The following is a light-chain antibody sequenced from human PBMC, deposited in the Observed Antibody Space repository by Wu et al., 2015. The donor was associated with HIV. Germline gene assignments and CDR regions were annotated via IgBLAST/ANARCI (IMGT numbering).Light chain of an antibody. J-gene: IGKJ1*01. CDR3: QQRANWPRT. CDR1: RSINSL. Sequence: LLTQSPATLSLSPGERATLSCRASRSINSLLSWYQHKPDQPPRLLIYAASQRATGIPARFSGRGSGTEFTLTISSLDPEDFAVYYCQQRANWPRTFGQGTKVEIK. V-gene: IGKV3-11*01. CDR2: AAS.